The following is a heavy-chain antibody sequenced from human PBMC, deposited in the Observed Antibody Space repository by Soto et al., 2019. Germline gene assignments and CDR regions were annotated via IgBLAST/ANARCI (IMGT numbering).Heavy chain of an antibody. V-gene: IGHV3-23*01. J-gene: IGHJ4*02. CDR3: AKVNGVAAAGTLDY. D-gene: IGHD6-13*01. CDR2: ISGSGGST. Sequence: PGGSLRLSCAASGVTFSSYAMSWVRQAPGKGLEWVSAISGSGGSTYYADSVKGRFTISRDNSKNTLYLQMNSLRAEDTAVYYCAKVNGVAAAGTLDYWGQGTLVTVSS. CDR1: GVTFSSYA.